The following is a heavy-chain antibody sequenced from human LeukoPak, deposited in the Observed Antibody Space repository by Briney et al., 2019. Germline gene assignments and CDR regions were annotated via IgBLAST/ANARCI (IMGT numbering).Heavy chain of an antibody. V-gene: IGHV3-30-3*01. CDR3: ARGPYYDFWSGYYVGYYYYGMDV. CDR1: GFTFSSYA. J-gene: IGHJ6*02. Sequence: GGSLRLSCAASGFTFSSYAMHWVRQAPGKGLEWVAVISYDGSNKYYADSVKGRFTISRDNSKNTLYLQMNSLRAEDTAVYYCARGPYYDFWSGYYVGYYYYGMDVWGQGTTVTVSS. D-gene: IGHD3-3*01. CDR2: ISYDGSNK.